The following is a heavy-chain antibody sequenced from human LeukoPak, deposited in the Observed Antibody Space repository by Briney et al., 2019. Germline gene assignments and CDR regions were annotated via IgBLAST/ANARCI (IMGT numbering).Heavy chain of an antibody. Sequence: PGGSLRLSCAASGFTFSSFGMHWVRQAPGKGLEWVAFIRYDGSNKYYADSVKGRFTISRDNSKNTLYLQMNSLRAEDTAVYYCARGSSGHEYYFDYWGQGTLVTVSS. CDR3: ARGSSGHEYYFDY. D-gene: IGHD3-22*01. CDR2: IRYDGSNK. J-gene: IGHJ4*02. V-gene: IGHV3-30*02. CDR1: GFTFSSFG.